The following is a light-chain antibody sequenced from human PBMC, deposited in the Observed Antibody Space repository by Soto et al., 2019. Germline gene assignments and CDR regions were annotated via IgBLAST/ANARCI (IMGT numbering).Light chain of an antibody. CDR2: DVT. J-gene: IGLJ2*01. Sequence: QSALTQPASVSGAPGQSITISCTGTSSDVGRYKYVSWYQQHPGKAPKLMIYDVTNRPSGVSNRFSGSKSGNTASLTISGRQAEDEANYYCSSYTGSGTLVIFGGGTKVTV. V-gene: IGLV2-14*03. CDR3: SSYTGSGTLVI. CDR1: SSDVGRYKY.